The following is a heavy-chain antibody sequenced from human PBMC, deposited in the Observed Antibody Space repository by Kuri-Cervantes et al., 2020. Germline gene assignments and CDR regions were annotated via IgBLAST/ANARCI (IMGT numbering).Heavy chain of an antibody. J-gene: IGHJ6*03. V-gene: IGHV1-58*02. Sequence: SVKVSCKASGYTFTSYDINWVRQATGQGLEWIGWIVVGSGNTNYAQKFQERVTITRDMSTSTAYMELSSLRSEDTAVYYCASEQLDQTLDYYYMDVWGKGTTVTVSS. CDR1: GYTFTSYD. CDR2: IVVGSGNT. D-gene: IGHD6-6*01. CDR3: ASEQLDQTLDYYYMDV.